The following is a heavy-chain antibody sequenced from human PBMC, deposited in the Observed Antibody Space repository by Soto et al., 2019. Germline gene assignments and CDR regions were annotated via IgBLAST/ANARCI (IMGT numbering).Heavy chain of an antibody. CDR3: AKHQYSFAHYIDH. V-gene: IGHV3-21*01. D-gene: IGHD4-4*01. CDR2: ISRGSDYI. J-gene: IGHJ4*02. Sequence: EVHLVESGGGLVKPGGSLRLTCAGSGFSFSDYTMNWVRQAPGKGLEWVSSISRGSDYIFYADTVKGRFTISRDNARNSLYLQMSSLRAEDTAVYYCAKHQYSFAHYIDHWGQGTHVTVSS. CDR1: GFSFSDYT.